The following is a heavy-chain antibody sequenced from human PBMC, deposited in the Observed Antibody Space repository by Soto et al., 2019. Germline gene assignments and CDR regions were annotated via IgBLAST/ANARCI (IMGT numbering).Heavy chain of an antibody. CDR3: AKAGYGSGSYYTLSFDY. Sequence: GGSLRLSCAGSGFSFSSHAVSWVRQAPGQGLEGVSSITNTGGSTYYADSVKGRFTISRDNSKNTVYLQMNSLRAEDTAVYYCAKAGYGSGSYYTLSFDYWGQGSLVTVSS. J-gene: IGHJ4*02. D-gene: IGHD3-10*01. V-gene: IGHV3-23*01. CDR1: GFSFSSHA. CDR2: ITNTGGST.